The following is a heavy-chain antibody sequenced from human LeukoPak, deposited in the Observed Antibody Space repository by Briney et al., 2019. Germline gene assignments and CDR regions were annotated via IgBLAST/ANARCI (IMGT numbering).Heavy chain of an antibody. CDR2: IYHSGST. J-gene: IGHJ3*02. Sequence: PSETLSLTCAVSGYSISSGYYWGWIRQPPGKGLEWIGSIYHSGSTYYNPSLKSRVTISVDTSKNQFSLKLSSVTAADTAVYYCARPLDGSMIAGAFDIWGQGTMVTVSS. CDR3: ARPLDGSMIAGAFDI. V-gene: IGHV4-38-2*01. CDR1: GYSISSGYY. D-gene: IGHD2-21*01.